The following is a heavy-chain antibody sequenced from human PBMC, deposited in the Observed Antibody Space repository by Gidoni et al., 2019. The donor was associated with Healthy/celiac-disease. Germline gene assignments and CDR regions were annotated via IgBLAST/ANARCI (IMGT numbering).Heavy chain of an antibody. CDR3: ARLNYYGSGIIDY. V-gene: IGHV4-39*01. D-gene: IGHD3-10*01. Sequence: LQLQASGPGLVSPSETLSLTCTVSGGSISSSSYYWGWIRQPPGKGLEWIGSIYYSGSTYYNPSLKSRVTISVDTSKNQFSLKLSSVTAADTAVYYCARLNYYGSGIIDYWGQGTLVTVSS. J-gene: IGHJ4*02. CDR2: IYYSGST. CDR1: GGSISSSSYY.